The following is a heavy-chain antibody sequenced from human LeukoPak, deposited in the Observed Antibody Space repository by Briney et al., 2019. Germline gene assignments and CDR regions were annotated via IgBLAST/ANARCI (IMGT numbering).Heavy chain of an antibody. CDR2: FDPEDGET. Sequence: GASVKVSCKVSGYTLTELSMHWVRQAPGKGLEWMGGFDPEDGETIYAQKFQGRVTMTEDTSTDTAYMEQSSLRSEDTAVYYCATGSVVVPAAREDAFDIWGQGTMVTVSS. CDR3: ATGSVVVPAAREDAFDI. D-gene: IGHD2-2*01. V-gene: IGHV1-24*01. J-gene: IGHJ3*02. CDR1: GYTLTELS.